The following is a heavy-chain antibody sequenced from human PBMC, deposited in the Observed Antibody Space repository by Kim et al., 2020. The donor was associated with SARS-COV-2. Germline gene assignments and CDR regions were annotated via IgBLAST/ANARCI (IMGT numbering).Heavy chain of an antibody. CDR3: ARDSGYEQEAGYFDY. CDR1: GYTFTGYY. J-gene: IGHJ4*02. D-gene: IGHD5-12*01. V-gene: IGHV1-2*06. CDR2: INPNSGGT. Sequence: ASVKVSCKASGYTFTGYYMHWVRQAPGQGLEWMGRINPNSGGTNYAQKFQGRVTMTRDTSISTAYMELSRLRSDDTAVYYCARDSGYEQEAGYFDYWGQGTLVTVSS.